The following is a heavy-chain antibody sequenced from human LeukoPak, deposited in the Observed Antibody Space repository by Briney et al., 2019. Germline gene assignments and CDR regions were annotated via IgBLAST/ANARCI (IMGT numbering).Heavy chain of an antibody. CDR3: ARDVGEYCSSVSCYASDY. J-gene: IGHJ4*02. V-gene: IGHV1-2*02. D-gene: IGHD2-2*01. CDR1: GDTFTGYY. Sequence: ASVKVSCKASGDTFTGYYMHWVRQAPGQGREWMGWINPNSGGTNYAQKCQGRVTMTRDTSISTAYMELSRLRSDDTAVYCCARDVGEYCSSVSCYASDYWGQGTLVTVSS. CDR2: INPNSGGT.